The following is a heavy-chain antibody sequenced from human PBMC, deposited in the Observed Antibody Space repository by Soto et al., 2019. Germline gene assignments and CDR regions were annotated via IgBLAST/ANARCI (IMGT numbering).Heavy chain of an antibody. Sequence: QVQLVQSGAEVKKPGSSVKVSCKASGDTFSSYAISWVRQAPGQGLEWMGKIIPTFGRTNYAQKFQGRLTISAADSTTTVYMELSSLLSEDTAVYYCARDTLSSFAMDVWGKGTTVIVAS. CDR3: ARDTLSSFAMDV. D-gene: IGHD3-10*02. CDR1: GDTFSSYA. CDR2: IIPTFGRT. V-gene: IGHV1-69*18. J-gene: IGHJ6*03.